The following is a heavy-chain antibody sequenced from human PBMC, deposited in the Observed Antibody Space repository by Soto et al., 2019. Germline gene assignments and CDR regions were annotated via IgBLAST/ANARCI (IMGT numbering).Heavy chain of an antibody. CDR1: GDSISSYY. V-gene: IGHV4-59*08. J-gene: IGHJ4*02. CDR2: IYYSGST. D-gene: IGHD3-10*01. CDR3: ARHRYYYDSRSYFDH. Sequence: SETLSLTCTVSGDSISSYYWSWIRQPPGRGLEWIGYIYYSGSTNYNPSLKSRVTMSLDTSKNQFSLKLSSVTAADTAVYYCARHRYYYDSRSYFDHWGQGTLVTVSS.